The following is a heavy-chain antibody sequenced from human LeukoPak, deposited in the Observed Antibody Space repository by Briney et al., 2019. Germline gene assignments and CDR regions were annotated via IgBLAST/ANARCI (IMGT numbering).Heavy chain of an antibody. CDR1: GGSISSHH. V-gene: IGHV4-59*11. J-gene: IGHJ6*02. Sequence: SETLSLTFSVSGGSISSHHWSWIRPPPGKGRVGIGYIYYSGSTNYNPSLKSRVTISVDTFKNQCSLKLSSVTAADCAVYYCARDFGYGSGSPNRNYGMDVWGQGTTVTVSS. CDR3: ARDFGYGSGSPNRNYGMDV. D-gene: IGHD3-10*01. CDR2: IYYSGST.